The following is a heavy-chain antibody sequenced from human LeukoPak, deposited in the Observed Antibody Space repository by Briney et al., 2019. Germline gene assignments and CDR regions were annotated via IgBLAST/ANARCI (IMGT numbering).Heavy chain of an antibody. Sequence: GGSLRLSCAASGFTFSSYGMHWVRQAPGKGLEWVALISYDGSNKYYADSVKGRFTISRDNSMNTLYLQMNSLRAEDTAVYYCAKDLAVLRFLEWLALHETLDQHWGQGTLVTVSS. V-gene: IGHV3-30*18. CDR1: GFTFSSYG. D-gene: IGHD3-3*01. CDR2: ISYDGSNK. CDR3: AKDLAVLRFLEWLALHETLDQH. J-gene: IGHJ1*01.